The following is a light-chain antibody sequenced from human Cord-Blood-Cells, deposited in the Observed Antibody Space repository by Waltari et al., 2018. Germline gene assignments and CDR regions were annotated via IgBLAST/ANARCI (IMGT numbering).Light chain of an antibody. CDR3: QQSYSTSIFT. CDR2: AAS. J-gene: IGKJ3*01. Sequence: DIQMTQSPSSLSASVGDRVTIPCRASQSISSYLNWYQQKPGKAPKLLIYAASSLQSEVPSRFSGSGSGTDFTLTISSLQPEDFATYYCQQSYSTSIFTFGPGTKVDIK. CDR1: QSISSY. V-gene: IGKV1-39*01.